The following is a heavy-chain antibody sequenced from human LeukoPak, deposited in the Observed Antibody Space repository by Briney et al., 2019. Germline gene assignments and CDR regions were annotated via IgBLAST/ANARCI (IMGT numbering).Heavy chain of an antibody. J-gene: IGHJ4*02. CDR3: ARYSGSYVPFDY. D-gene: IGHD1-26*01. Sequence: SETLSLTRTVSGGSISSYYWSWIRQPPGKGLEWIGYIYYSGSTNYNPSLKSRVTISVDTSKNQFSLKLSSVTAADTAVYYCARYSGSYVPFDYWGQGTLVTVSS. CDR2: IYYSGST. CDR1: GGSISSYY. V-gene: IGHV4-59*01.